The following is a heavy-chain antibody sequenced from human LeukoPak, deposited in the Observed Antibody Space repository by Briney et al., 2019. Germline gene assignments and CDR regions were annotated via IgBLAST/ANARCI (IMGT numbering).Heavy chain of an antibody. Sequence: PSDTLSLTCAVSGYSITSSSWWGWIRQPPGKGLEWIGYIYHSGTTYYNPSLQSRVTMSVDTSKNQFSLKLSSVTAVDTAVYYCAREENVYYYFVYWGREPWSPSPQ. CDR3: AREENVYYYFVY. J-gene: IGHJ4*02. D-gene: IGHD3-10*01. CDR2: IYHSGTT. V-gene: IGHV4-28*03. CDR1: GYSITSSSW.